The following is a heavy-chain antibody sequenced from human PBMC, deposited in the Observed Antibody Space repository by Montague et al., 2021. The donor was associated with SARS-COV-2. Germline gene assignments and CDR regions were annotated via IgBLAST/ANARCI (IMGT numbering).Heavy chain of an antibody. CDR1: GGSISGDNYY. J-gene: IGHJ2*01. CDR3: ARNRGCASRGAGYIDL. CDR2: IYYTGST. Sequence: TLSLTCTVSGGSISGDNYYWTWIRQHPGKGLEWIAYIYYTGSTYYNPSLQSRLRTSLDTSKNQFSLTLTSVTAADAAIYYCARNRGCASRGAGYIDLWGRGTLVTVAS. D-gene: IGHD1-26*01. V-gene: IGHV4-31*03.